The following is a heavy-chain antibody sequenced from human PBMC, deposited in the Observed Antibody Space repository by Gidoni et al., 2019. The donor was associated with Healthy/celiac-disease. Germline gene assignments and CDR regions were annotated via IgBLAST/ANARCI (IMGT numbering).Heavy chain of an antibody. J-gene: IGHJ3*02. D-gene: IGHD1-26*01. V-gene: IGHV3-33*01. CDR2: IWYDGSNK. CDR3: ASTRGSHDAFDI. CDR1: GFTFSSYG. Sequence: QVQLVESGGGVVQPGRSLRLSCAASGFTFSSYGMHWVRQAPGKGLEWVAVIWYDGSNKYYADSVKGRFTISRDNSKNTLYLQMNSLRAEDTAVYYCASTRGSHDAFDIWGQGTMVTVSS.